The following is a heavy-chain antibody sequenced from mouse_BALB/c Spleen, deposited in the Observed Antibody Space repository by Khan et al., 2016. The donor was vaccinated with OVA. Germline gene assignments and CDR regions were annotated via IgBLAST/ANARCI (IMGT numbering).Heavy chain of an antibody. CDR1: GFNIKDTY. CDR3: ARRGNYYYAMDY. Sequence: VQLKESGAELVKPGASVKLSCTASGFNIKDTYMHWVKQRPEQGLEWIGRIDPANGNTKYDPKFQGKATITADTSSNKAYLQLSSLTSEDTAVYYCARRGNYYYAMDYWGQGTSVTVSS. D-gene: IGHD2-1*01. J-gene: IGHJ4*01. V-gene: IGHV14-3*02. CDR2: IDPANGNT.